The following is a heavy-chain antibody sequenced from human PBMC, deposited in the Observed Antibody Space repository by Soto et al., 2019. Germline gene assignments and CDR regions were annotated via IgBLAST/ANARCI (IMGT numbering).Heavy chain of an antibody. V-gene: IGHV3-66*01. CDR1: GFTVSSNY. J-gene: IGHJ6*03. D-gene: IGHD6-6*01. Sequence: GGSLRLSCAASGFTVSSNYMSWVRQAPGKGLEWVSVIYSGGSTYYADSVKGRLTISRDNAKNTLYLQMNSLRAEDTAVYYCARDPEYSSSSGYYYYMDVWGKGTTVTVSS. CDR2: IYSGGST. CDR3: ARDPEYSSSSGYYYYMDV.